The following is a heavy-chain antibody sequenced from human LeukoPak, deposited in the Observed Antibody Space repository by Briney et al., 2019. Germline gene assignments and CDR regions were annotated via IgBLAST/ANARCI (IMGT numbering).Heavy chain of an antibody. Sequence: SETLSLTCTVSGGSISSYYWSWIRQPPGKGLEWIGSIYHSGSTYYNPSLKSRVTISVDTSKNQFSLKLSSVTAADTAVYYCARGRRTIKTGTTRFDPWGQGTLVTVSS. CDR1: GGSISSYY. CDR3: ARGRRTIKTGTTRFDP. J-gene: IGHJ5*02. V-gene: IGHV4-38-2*02. CDR2: IYHSGST. D-gene: IGHD1-1*01.